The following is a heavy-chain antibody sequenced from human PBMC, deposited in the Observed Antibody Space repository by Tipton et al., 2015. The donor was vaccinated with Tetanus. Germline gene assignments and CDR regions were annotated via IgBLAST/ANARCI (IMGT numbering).Heavy chain of an antibody. V-gene: IGHV5-51*01. J-gene: IGHJ4*02. D-gene: IGHD1-26*01. CDR2: IHPGDSDT. CDR3: ARHTSGSYHAPFDY. Sequence: QLVQSGAEVKKPGESLKISCQGSGYNFNLYWIAWVRQMPGKGLEWMGIIHPGDSDTRYSPSFQGQVTISADKSISTAYLQWSSLEAWDSAMYYCARHTSGSYHAPFDYWGQGTLVTVSS. CDR1: GYNFNLYW.